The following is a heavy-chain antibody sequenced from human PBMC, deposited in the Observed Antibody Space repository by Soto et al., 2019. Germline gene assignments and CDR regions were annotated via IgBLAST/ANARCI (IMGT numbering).Heavy chain of an antibody. CDR1: GDTFTSYY. Sequence: ASVKVSCKATGDTFTSYYLNWVRQAPGQGLEWMGVINPHGGSTKYAQKFQGRVTMTRDTSRSSVYMELRSLRSDDTAISYCARSSGGNFGIIIEGSNWFDPWGQGTLVTVSS. D-gene: IGHD3-3*01. V-gene: IGHV1-46*01. J-gene: IGHJ5*02. CDR2: INPHGGST. CDR3: ARSSGGNFGIIIEGSNWFDP.